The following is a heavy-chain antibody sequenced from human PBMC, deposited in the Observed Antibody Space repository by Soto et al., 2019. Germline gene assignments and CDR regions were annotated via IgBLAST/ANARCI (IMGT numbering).Heavy chain of an antibody. CDR2: INAYNGNT. CDR3: ARSLSAVVRYCDWLLWWFDP. D-gene: IGHD3-9*01. V-gene: IGHV1-18*01. CDR1: GYTFTSYG. J-gene: IGHJ5*02. Sequence: GASVKVSCKASGYTFTSYGISWVRQAPGQGLERMGWINAYNGNTNYAQKLQGRVTMTKDTSTRTAYMELSSLRSDDTAVYYCARSLSAVVRYCDWLLWWFDPWGQGTLVTVSS.